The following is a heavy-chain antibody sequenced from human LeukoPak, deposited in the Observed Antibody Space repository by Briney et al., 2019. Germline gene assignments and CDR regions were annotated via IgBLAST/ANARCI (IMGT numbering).Heavy chain of an antibody. CDR3: ARDNPAGYSHEHYYYYMDV. V-gene: IGHV4-4*07. CDR1: GGSMNNSY. Sequence: PSETLSLTCTVSGGSMNNSYWSWIRQPAGKGLEWIGRIHSGGTTNYNPSLRSRLTFSIDTSKKQFSLWLSSVTAADTAIYYCARDNPAGYSHEHYYYYMDVWGKGTAATVSS. CDR2: IHSGGTT. D-gene: IGHD5-18*01. J-gene: IGHJ6*03.